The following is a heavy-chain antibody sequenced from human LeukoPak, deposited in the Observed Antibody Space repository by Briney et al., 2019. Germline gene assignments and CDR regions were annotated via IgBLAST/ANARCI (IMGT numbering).Heavy chain of an antibody. Sequence: SVKVSCKASGGTFSSYAISWVRQAPGQGLEWMGGIIPIFGTANYAQKFQGRVTITTDESTSTAYMELSSLRSEDTAVYYCARDSRDSSSRQGGWFDPWGQGTLVTVSS. CDR1: GGTFSSYA. V-gene: IGHV1-69*05. CDR3: ARDSRDSSSRQGGWFDP. D-gene: IGHD6-13*01. CDR2: IIPIFGTA. J-gene: IGHJ5*02.